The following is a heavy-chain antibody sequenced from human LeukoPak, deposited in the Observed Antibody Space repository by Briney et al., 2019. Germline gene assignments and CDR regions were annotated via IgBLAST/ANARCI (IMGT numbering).Heavy chain of an antibody. CDR2: IIPIFGTA. J-gene: IGHJ6*02. CDR1: GGTFSSYA. V-gene: IGHV1-69*13. CDR3: ASPATVTTYNYYYYYGMDV. D-gene: IGHD4-11*01. Sequence: ASVKVSCKASGGTFSSYAISWVRQAPGQGLEWMGGIIPIFGTANYAQKFQGRVTITADESTSTAYMELSSLRSEDTAVYYCASPATVTTYNYYYYYGMDVWSQGTTVTVSS.